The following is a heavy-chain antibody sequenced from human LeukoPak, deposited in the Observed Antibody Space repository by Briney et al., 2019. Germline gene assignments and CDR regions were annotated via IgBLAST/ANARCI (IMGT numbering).Heavy chain of an antibody. CDR3: ESRVEYYYES. Sequence: ASVKVSCKASVYTFSIHAIHWVRQAPGQSLERIGWIPVGTPNTKYSLNFPGRVSITRDTSASTAHMALSSPRSEDTGVYYCESRVEYYYESWGQGTLVTVSS. D-gene: IGHD5-24*01. CDR1: VYTFSIHA. CDR2: IPVGTPNT. V-gene: IGHV1-3*01. J-gene: IGHJ4*02.